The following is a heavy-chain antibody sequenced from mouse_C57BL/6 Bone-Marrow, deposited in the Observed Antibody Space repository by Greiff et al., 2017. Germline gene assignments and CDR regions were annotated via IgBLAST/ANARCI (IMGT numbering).Heavy chain of an antibody. CDR1: GYTFTDHT. V-gene: IGHV1-78*01. CDR3: ARQGLPGYYAMDY. J-gene: IGHJ4*01. D-gene: IGHD3-3*01. CDR2: IYPRDGST. Sequence: QVQLQQSDAELVKPGASVKISCKVSGYTFTDHTIHWMKQSPEKGLEWIGYIYPRDGSTKYNEKFKGKATLTADKSSSTAYMQLNSLTSEDSAVYFCARQGLPGYYAMDYWGQGTSVTVSS.